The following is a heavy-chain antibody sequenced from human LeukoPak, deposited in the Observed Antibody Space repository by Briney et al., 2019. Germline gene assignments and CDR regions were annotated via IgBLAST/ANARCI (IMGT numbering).Heavy chain of an antibody. CDR1: GGSISSSSYY. J-gene: IGHJ5*02. D-gene: IGHD3-3*01. V-gene: IGHV4-39*07. CDR2: IYYSGST. Sequence: PSETLSLTCTVSGGSISSSSYYWGWIRQPPGKGLEWIGSIYYSGSTYYNPSLKSRVTISVDTPKNQFSLKLSSVTAADTAVYYCARDSSAYYDFWSGFPRRAGFDPWGQGTLVTVSS. CDR3: ARDSSAYYDFWSGFPRRAGFDP.